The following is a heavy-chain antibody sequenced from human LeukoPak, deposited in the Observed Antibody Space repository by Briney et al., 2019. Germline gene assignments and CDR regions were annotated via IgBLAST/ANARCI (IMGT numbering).Heavy chain of an antibody. CDR1: GFTFNGYA. V-gene: IGHV3-23*01. CDR3: ARGGRGSAAVVAPRSFDI. J-gene: IGHJ3*02. CDR2: ISDSGDNT. Sequence: GGSLRLSCAASGFTFNGYAMNWVRQAPGKGLEWVSAISDSGDNTHYADSVRGRFTISRDNSMNTLYLQMNTLRAEDTAVYYCARGGRGSAAVVAPRSFDIWGQGTMVTVSS. D-gene: IGHD3-22*01.